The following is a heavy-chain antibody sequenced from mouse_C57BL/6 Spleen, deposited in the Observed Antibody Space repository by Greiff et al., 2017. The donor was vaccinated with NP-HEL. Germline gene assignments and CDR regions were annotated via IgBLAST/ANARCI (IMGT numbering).Heavy chain of an antibody. J-gene: IGHJ4*01. Sequence: QVQLKQSGAELVRPGTSVKVSCKASGYAFTNYLIEWVKQRPGQGLEWIGVINPGSGGTNYNEKFKGKATLTADKSSSTAYMQLSSLTSEESAFYFCAREGIYYGYDGYAMDYWGQGTSVTVSS. D-gene: IGHD2-2*01. V-gene: IGHV1-54*01. CDR2: INPGSGGT. CDR3: AREGIYYGYDGYAMDY. CDR1: GYAFTNYL.